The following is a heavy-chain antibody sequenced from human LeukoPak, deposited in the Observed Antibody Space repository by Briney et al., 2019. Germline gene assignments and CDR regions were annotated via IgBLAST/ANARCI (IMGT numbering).Heavy chain of an antibody. V-gene: IGHV1-58*02. Sequence: GTSVKVSCKASGFTFTSSAMQWVRQARGQGLEWIGWIVVGSGNTNYAQTLQETVTITSDMSTSTAYMELSRLRSEDTAVYYCARGRGDGSSWFDPTDYWGQGTLVTVSS. CDR1: GFTFTSSA. CDR2: IVVGSGNT. CDR3: ARGRGDGSSWFDPTDY. J-gene: IGHJ4*02. D-gene: IGHD6-13*01.